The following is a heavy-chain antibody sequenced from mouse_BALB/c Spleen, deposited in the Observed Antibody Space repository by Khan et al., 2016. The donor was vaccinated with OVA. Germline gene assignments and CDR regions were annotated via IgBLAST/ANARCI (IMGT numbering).Heavy chain of an antibody. Sequence: QVQLKESGPGLVQPSQSLSITCTVSGFSLSNYSVHWVRQSPGKGLEWLGVIWSAGSTDYNAAFISRLTISKDNSRSQVFFKMSSLQPNDTAIYYWARRGYDYGRGALFAYWGQGTLVTVAA. V-gene: IGHV2-2*02. J-gene: IGHJ3*01. CDR1: GFSLSNYS. D-gene: IGHD2-4*01. CDR2: IWSAGST. CDR3: ARRGYDYGRGALFAY.